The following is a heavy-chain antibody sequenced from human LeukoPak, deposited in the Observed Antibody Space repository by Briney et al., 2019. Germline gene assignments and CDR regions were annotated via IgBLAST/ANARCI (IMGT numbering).Heavy chain of an antibody. CDR1: GGTFSSYA. CDR2: IIPIFGTA. J-gene: IGHJ4*02. D-gene: IGHD3-22*01. CDR3: ARSPSLNYYDSSGYLDY. V-gene: IGHV1-69*13. Sequence: ASVKVSCKASGGTFSSYAISWVRQAPGQGLEWMGGIIPIFGTANYAQKFQGRVTITADESTSTAYMELSSLRSEDTAVYYCARSPSLNYYDSSGYLDYWGQGTLVTVSS.